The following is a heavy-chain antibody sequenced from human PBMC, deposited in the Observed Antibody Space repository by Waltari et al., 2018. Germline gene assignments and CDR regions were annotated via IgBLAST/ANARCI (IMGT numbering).Heavy chain of an antibody. CDR1: GGSFSGYY. CDR3: ARESLYYGMDV. V-gene: IGHV4-34*01. Sequence: QVQLQQWGAGLLKPSETLSLTCAVYGGSFSGYYLSWIRQPPGKGLEWIGEINHSGSTNYNPSLKSRVTISVDTSKNQFSLKLSSVTAADTAVYYCARESLYYGMDVWGQGTTVTVSS. J-gene: IGHJ6*02. CDR2: INHSGST.